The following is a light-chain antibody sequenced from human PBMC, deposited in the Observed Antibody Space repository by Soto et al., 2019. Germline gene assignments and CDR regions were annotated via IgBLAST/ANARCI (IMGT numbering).Light chain of an antibody. Sequence: DIQMTQSPSTLSASVGDRVTITCRSSQSISTYLNWYQQKPGKAPNLLIYTTSNLESGVPSRFSGSGSGTDFILTINNLQPEDVATYYCLQVNSFPRTFGQGTKVDI. V-gene: IGKV1-39*01. CDR1: QSISTY. J-gene: IGKJ1*01. CDR2: TTS. CDR3: LQVNSFPRT.